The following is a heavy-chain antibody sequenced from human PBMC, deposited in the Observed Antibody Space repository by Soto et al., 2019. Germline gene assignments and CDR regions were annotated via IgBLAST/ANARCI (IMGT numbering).Heavy chain of an antibody. Sequence: GWSLRLSCQSSVFTFVTYAMSWVRQAPGKRLERVALVQSNHVTYYADSVRGRFTVSRDNSKNTVYLQMDSLRVEDTALYYCAKWLRGGSYYCDFWGQGAMVTVSS. V-gene: IGHV3-23*01. J-gene: IGHJ4*02. D-gene: IGHD5-12*01. CDR1: VFTFVTYA. CDR3: AKWLRGGSYYCDF. CDR2: VQSNHVT.